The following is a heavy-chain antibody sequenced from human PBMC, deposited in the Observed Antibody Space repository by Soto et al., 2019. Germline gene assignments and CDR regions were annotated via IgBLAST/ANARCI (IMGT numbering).Heavy chain of an antibody. CDR1: GGSISSSSYY. Sequence: SETLSLTCTVSGGSISSSSYYWGWIRQPPGKGLEWIGSIYYSGSTYYNPSLKSRVTISVDTAKNQFSLKRSSVTAADTAVYYCARSTYYDFWSGPTGYMDVWGKGTTVTVSS. CDR2: IYYSGST. CDR3: ARSTYYDFWSGPTGYMDV. D-gene: IGHD3-3*01. V-gene: IGHV4-39*01. J-gene: IGHJ6*03.